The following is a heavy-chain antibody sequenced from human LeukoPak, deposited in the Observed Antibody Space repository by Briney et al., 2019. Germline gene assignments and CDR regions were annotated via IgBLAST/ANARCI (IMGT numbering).Heavy chain of an antibody. V-gene: IGHV3-30*04. CDR2: ISYDGSNK. CDR3: AKGRRDSGWYLYYFDY. CDR1: GFTFSSYA. D-gene: IGHD6-19*01. Sequence: PGGSLRLSCAASGFTFSSYAMHWVRQAPGKGLEWVAVISYDGSNKYYADSVKGRFTISRDNSKNTLYLQMNSLRAEDTAVYYCAKGRRDSGWYLYYFDYWGQGTLVTVSS. J-gene: IGHJ4*02.